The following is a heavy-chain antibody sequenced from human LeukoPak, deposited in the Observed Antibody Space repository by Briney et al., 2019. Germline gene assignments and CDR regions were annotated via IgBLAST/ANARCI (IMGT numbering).Heavy chain of an antibody. CDR3: TRDRGAYNLYDY. V-gene: IGHV3-49*04. CDR2: IRSKAYGDTA. D-gene: IGHD1-1*01. CDR1: GFTFGDYA. Sequence: GRGLRLACTASGFTFGDYARRWVRQARGKGVEWVCFIRSKAYGDTADYAASVKGRVTISRDDSKAIAYLQMNSLKTEDTAVYHCTRDRGAYNLYDYWGQGTLVTVSS. J-gene: IGHJ4*02.